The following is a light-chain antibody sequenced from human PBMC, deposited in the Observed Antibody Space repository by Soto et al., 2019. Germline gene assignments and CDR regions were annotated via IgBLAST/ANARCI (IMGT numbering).Light chain of an antibody. CDR1: PSVLYSSNNKNY. V-gene: IGKV4-1*01. J-gene: IGKJ4*01. CDR2: DAS. CDR3: QQFSSYPLT. Sequence: IVMTQSPDPLAVSLGESASVTCKSRPSVLYSSNNKNYLAWYQQKPGQAPRLLIYDASSRATGIPDRFSGGGSGTDFTLTISRLEPEDFAVYYCQQFSSYPLTFGGGTKVDIK.